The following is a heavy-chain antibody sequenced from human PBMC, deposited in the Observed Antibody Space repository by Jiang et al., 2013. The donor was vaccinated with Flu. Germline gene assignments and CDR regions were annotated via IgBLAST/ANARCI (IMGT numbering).Heavy chain of an antibody. J-gene: IGHJ3*02. Sequence: IYPGDSDTRYSPSFQGQVTISADKSISTAYLQWSSLKASDTAMCYCARLGVSREDGYNIDAFDIWGQGTMVTVSS. CDR2: IYPGDSDT. D-gene: IGHD5-24*01. CDR3: ARLGVSREDGYNIDAFDI. V-gene: IGHV5-51*01.